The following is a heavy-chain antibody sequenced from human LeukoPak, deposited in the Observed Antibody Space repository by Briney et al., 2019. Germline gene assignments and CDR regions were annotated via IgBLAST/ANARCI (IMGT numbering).Heavy chain of an antibody. CDR3: ARDQTYSGYADY. CDR1: GFTFSSYW. Sequence: QAGGSLRLSCAASGFTFSSYWMHWVRHAPGKGLVWVSRINSDGSSTSYADSVKGRFTISRDNARNTLYLQMNSLRAEDTAVYYCARDQTYSGYADYWGQGTLVTVSS. CDR2: INSDGSST. V-gene: IGHV3-74*01. J-gene: IGHJ4*02. D-gene: IGHD5-12*01.